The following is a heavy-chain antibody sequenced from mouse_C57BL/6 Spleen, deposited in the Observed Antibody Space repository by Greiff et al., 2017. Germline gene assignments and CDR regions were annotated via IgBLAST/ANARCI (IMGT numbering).Heavy chain of an antibody. CDR3: ARSGVPGFAY. V-gene: IGHV1-42*01. Sequence: EVQLQQSGPELVKPGASVKISCKASGYSFTGYYMNWVKQSPEKSLEWIGEINPSTGGTTYNQKFKAKATLTVDKSSSTAYMQLKSLTSEDSAVYYCARSGVPGFAYWGQGTLVTVSA. J-gene: IGHJ3*01. CDR1: GYSFTGYY. CDR2: INPSTGGT. D-gene: IGHD3-1*01.